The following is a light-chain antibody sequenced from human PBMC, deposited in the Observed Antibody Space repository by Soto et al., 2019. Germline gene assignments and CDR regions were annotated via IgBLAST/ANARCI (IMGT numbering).Light chain of an antibody. CDR2: EVS. Sequence: QSALAQPASVSGSPGQSITISCTGTSSDVGAYDFVSWYQQHPDKAPKLMIYEVSNRPSGVSYRFSGSKSVNTATLTISGLQAEDVADYYCSSYTTSSIRVFATGTKVTV. V-gene: IGLV2-14*03. CDR1: SSDVGAYDF. CDR3: SSYTTSSIRV. J-gene: IGLJ1*01.